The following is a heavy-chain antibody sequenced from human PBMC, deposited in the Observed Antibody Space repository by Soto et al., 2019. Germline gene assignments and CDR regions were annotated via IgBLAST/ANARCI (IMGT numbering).Heavy chain of an antibody. J-gene: IGHJ4*02. D-gene: IGHD6-13*01. CDR2: INHSGST. CDR1: GGSFSGYY. CDR3: ARGSSSWYGVPFGY. V-gene: IGHV4-34*01. Sequence: QVQLQQWGAGLLKPSETLSLTCAVYGGSFSGYYWSWIRQPPGKGLEWIGEINHSGSTNYNPSLKSRVTISLDTSKNQSSLKLSYVTAADTAVYYCARGSSSWYGVPFGYWGQGTLVTVSS.